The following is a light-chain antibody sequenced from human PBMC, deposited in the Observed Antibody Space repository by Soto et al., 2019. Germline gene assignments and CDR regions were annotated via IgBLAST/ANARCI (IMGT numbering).Light chain of an antibody. CDR2: SAS. J-gene: IGKJ2*01. CDR1: QDINKF. Sequence: IPLTQSPSSLSASVGDRVTITCRASQDINKFLAWFQLKPGKAPNLLIFSASTLQSAVPSRFSGGGSGTDFTLTTSSLQPEDFATYYCQQLKTYPYTFGQGTKLEIK. CDR3: QQLKTYPYT. V-gene: IGKV1-9*01.